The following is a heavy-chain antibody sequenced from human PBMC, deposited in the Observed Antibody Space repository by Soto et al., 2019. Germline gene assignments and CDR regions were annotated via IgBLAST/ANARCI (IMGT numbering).Heavy chain of an antibody. V-gene: IGHV4-4*02. D-gene: IGHD2-21*02. CDR3: PRNEGWTAPGQ. CDR1: GASTDSDGW. CDR2: IFHDGNT. Sequence: SETLSRTCAVSGASTDSDGWWSWVRQPPGKGLEWIAEIFHDGNTNYSPSLKSRVTISVDKSQNQFSLNVYSVPAADTAVYHCPRNEGWTAPGQWGQGSLVTVSS. J-gene: IGHJ4*02.